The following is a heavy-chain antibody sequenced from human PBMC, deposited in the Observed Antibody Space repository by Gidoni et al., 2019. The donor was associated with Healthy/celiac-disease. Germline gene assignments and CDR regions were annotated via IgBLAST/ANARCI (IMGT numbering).Heavy chain of an antibody. V-gene: IGHV4-59*08. Sequence: QVQLQESGPGLVKPSETLAPTCTVSGGSISRYYWSWLRQPPGKGLERIGYIYYSGCTNYNPSLKSRVTISVDTSKNQFSLKLSSVTAADTAVYYCAGRGGAAYGDYGDAFDIWGQGTMVTVSS. J-gene: IGHJ3*02. CDR3: AGRGGAAYGDYGDAFDI. CDR1: GGSISRYY. D-gene: IGHD4-17*01. CDR2: IYYSGCT.